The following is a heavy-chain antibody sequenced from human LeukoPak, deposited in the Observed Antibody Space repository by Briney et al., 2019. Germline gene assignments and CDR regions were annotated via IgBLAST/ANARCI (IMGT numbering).Heavy chain of an antibody. Sequence: GGSLRLSCAASGFTFSSYAMSWVRQAPGKGLEWVSAISGSGGSTYYADSVKGRFTISSDSSKNTLFLQMNSLRAEDTAIYYCAKDGYNWIAFDDWGQGTLVTVSS. CDR3: AKDGYNWIAFDD. CDR2: ISGSGGST. CDR1: GFTFSSYA. V-gene: IGHV3-23*01. D-gene: IGHD1-20*01. J-gene: IGHJ4*02.